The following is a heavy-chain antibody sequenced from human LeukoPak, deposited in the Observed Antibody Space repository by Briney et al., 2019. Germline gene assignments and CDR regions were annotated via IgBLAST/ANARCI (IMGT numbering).Heavy chain of an antibody. Sequence: ASVKVSCKASGYTFTSYDINWVRQATGQGLEWMGWMNPDSGNTGYAQKFQGRVTMTRNTSISTAYMELSSLRSEDTAVYYCARAGITMVRGVIESDAFDIWGQGTMVTVSS. J-gene: IGHJ3*02. CDR3: ARAGITMVRGVIESDAFDI. D-gene: IGHD3-10*01. V-gene: IGHV1-8*01. CDR1: GYTFTSYD. CDR2: MNPDSGNT.